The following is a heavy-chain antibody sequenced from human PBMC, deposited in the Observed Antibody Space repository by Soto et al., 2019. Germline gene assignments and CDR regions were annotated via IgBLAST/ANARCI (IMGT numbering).Heavy chain of an antibody. D-gene: IGHD4-17*01. CDR1: GFTFSSYS. J-gene: IGHJ6*02. Sequence: PGGSLRLSCAASGFTFSSYSMNWVRQAPGKGLEWVSSISSSSSYIYYADSVKGRFTISRDNAKNSLYLQMNSLRAEDTAVYYSARETVTRAVYYYYYGMDVWGQGTTVTVSS. V-gene: IGHV3-21*01. CDR2: ISSSSSYI. CDR3: ARETVTRAVYYYYYGMDV.